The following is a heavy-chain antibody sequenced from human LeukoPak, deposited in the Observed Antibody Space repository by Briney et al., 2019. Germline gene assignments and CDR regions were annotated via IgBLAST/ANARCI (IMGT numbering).Heavy chain of an antibody. CDR1: GFTFSSYA. D-gene: IGHD5-18*01. J-gene: IGHJ4*02. V-gene: IGHV3-23*01. Sequence: PGGSLRLSCAASGFTFSSYAMSWVRQAPGKGLEWVSAISGSGGSTYYADSVKGRFTISRDNSKNTLYLQMNSLRAEDTAVYYCAKSGAGTIQPWLGDLYYFDYWGQGTLVTVSS. CDR2: ISGSGGST. CDR3: AKSGAGTIQPWLGDLYYFDY.